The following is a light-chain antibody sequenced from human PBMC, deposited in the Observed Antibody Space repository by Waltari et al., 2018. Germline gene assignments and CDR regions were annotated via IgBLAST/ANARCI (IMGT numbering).Light chain of an antibody. CDR1: HIVYARY. CDR2: GAS. Sequence: EIVLTQSPGTLSLSPGAGATLSCRASHIVYARYLAWYQQRPGQAPRLVIYGASTPAPGIPDRFSGSASGTEFTLTISSLQPEDFATYYCQQVNDYPQPFGQGTKLEIK. V-gene: IGKV3-20*01. J-gene: IGKJ2*01. CDR3: QQVNDYPQP.